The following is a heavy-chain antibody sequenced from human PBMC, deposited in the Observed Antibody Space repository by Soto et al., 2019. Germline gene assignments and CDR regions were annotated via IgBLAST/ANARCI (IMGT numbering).Heavy chain of an antibody. D-gene: IGHD3-3*01. V-gene: IGHV4-4*02. J-gene: IGHJ3*02. Sequence: PSETLSLTCAVSSGSISSSNWCSWVRQPPGKGQEWIGEIYHSGSTNYNPPLKRRVTISVDKTKNQFSLKLSSVTAADTAVYYCARANEPYYDFWSGFRGAFDIWGQGTMVTVSS. CDR2: IYHSGST. CDR3: ARANEPYYDFWSGFRGAFDI. CDR1: SGSISSSNW.